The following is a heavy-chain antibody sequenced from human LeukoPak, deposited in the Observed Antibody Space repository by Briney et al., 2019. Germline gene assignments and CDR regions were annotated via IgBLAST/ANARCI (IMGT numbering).Heavy chain of an antibody. D-gene: IGHD5-18*01. V-gene: IGHV3-7*01. CDR2: IKQDGSEK. Sequence: PGGSLRLSCAASGFSFSSYGMHWVRQAPGKGLEWVANIKQDGSEKYYVDSVKGRFTISRDNAESSLYLQLNSLRAEDTAVYYCAREEYTYGHGGFDFWGQGSLVTVSS. CDR1: GFSFSSYG. J-gene: IGHJ4*02. CDR3: AREEYTYGHGGFDF.